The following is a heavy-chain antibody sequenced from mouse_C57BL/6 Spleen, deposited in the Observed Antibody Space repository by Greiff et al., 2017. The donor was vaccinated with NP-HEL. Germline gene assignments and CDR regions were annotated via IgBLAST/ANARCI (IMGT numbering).Heavy chain of an antibody. CDR3: ARDRGYDGYYDYFDY. V-gene: IGHV5-4*01. J-gene: IGHJ2*01. CDR2: ISAGGSYT. D-gene: IGHD2-3*01. CDR1: GFTFSSYA. Sequence: DVKLVESGGGLVKPGGSLKLSCAASGFTFSSYAMSWVRQPPEKRLEWVATISAGGSYTYYPDNVKGRFTISRDNAKNNLYLQMSHLKSEDTAMYYCARDRGYDGYYDYFDYWGQGTTLTVSS.